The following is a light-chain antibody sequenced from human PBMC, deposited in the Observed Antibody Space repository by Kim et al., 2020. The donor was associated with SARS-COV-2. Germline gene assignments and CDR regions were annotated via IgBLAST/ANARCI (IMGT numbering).Light chain of an antibody. Sequence: DIQMTQSPSSLSASVGDRVTITCRASQDISNYLAWYQQKPGKVPKLLIYASSALQSGVPSRFSGSGSGTDFTLTISSLQPEDIATYFCQKYNSAPPLTFGPRTKVDIK. CDR2: ASS. J-gene: IGKJ3*01. V-gene: IGKV1-27*01. CDR1: QDISNY. CDR3: QKYNSAPPLT.